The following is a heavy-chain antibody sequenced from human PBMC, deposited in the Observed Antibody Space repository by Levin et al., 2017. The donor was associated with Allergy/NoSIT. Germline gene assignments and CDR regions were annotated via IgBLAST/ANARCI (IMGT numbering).Heavy chain of an antibody. Sequence: GESLKISCKASGYTFTSYYMHWVRQAPGQGLEWMGIINPSGGSTSYAQKFQGRVTMTRDTSTSTVYMELSSLRSEDTAVYYCARGSGVVAATKTPYWYFDLWGRGTLVTVSS. V-gene: IGHV1-46*01. CDR3: ARGSGVVAATKTPYWYFDL. CDR2: INPSGGST. CDR1: GYTFTSYY. D-gene: IGHD2-15*01. J-gene: IGHJ2*01.